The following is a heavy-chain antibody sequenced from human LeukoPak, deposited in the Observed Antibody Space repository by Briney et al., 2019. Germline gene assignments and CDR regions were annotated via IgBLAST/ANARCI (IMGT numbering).Heavy chain of an antibody. CDR3: ARGNILTGYCFDF. J-gene: IGHJ4*02. CDR1: GGSISFSNSY. D-gene: IGHD3-9*01. V-gene: IGHV4-39*07. Sequence: SGTLSLTCSVSGGSISFSNSYWGWIRQPPGKGLEWIGSIYYSGSDYYSPSLKSRATISTDTSKNQFSLRLSSVTAADTAVYYCARGNILTGYCFDFWGQGALVTVSS. CDR2: IYYSGSD.